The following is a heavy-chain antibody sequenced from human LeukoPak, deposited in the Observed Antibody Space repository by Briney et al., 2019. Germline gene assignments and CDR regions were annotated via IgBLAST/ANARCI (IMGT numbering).Heavy chain of an antibody. D-gene: IGHD3-9*01. CDR1: GDSIGSSSYF. CDR2: IYYSGTT. Sequence: SETLSLTCTVSGDSIGSSSYFWGWIRQPPGKGLEWIGNIYYSGTTYYNPSLKSRVTISVDTSKNQFSLKLSSVTAADTAVYYCARVNLLTGFSDYWGQGTLVTVSS. CDR3: ARVNLLTGFSDY. V-gene: IGHV4-39*07. J-gene: IGHJ4*02.